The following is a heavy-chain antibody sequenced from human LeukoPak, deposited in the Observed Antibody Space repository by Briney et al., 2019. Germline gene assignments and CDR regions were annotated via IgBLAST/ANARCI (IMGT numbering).Heavy chain of an antibody. CDR2: TDSRSKLYN. J-gene: IGHJ4*02. Sequence: SQTLSLTCAISGDSVSSNSASWSWIRQPPWRGLEWLGRTDSRSKLYNDYAVSVKSRITINPDTSKNQFSPQLNSVTPEDTAVYYSARDRLLELEGFDYWGQGTLVTVSS. CDR3: ARDRLLELEGFDY. CDR1: GDSVSSNSAS. V-gene: IGHV6-1*01. D-gene: IGHD1-7*01.